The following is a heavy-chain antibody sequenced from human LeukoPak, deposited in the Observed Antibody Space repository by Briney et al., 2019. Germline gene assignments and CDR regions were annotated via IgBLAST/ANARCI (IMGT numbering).Heavy chain of an antibody. CDR3: ARFLGYCSAGSCYFDY. CDR2: INPNSGGT. V-gene: IGHV1-2*02. Sequence: ASVKVSCKASGYTFTGYYVHWVRQAPGQGLEWMGWINPNSGGTKYAQKFQGRVTMTRDTSITTAYMELSSLRSDDTAVYYCARFLGYCSAGSCYFDYWGQGTLVTVSS. CDR1: GYTFTGYY. J-gene: IGHJ4*02. D-gene: IGHD2-15*01.